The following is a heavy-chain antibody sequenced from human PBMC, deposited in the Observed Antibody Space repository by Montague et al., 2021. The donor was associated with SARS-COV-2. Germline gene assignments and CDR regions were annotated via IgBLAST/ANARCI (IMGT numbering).Heavy chain of an antibody. CDR1: GGSISSSSYY. V-gene: IGHV4-39*07. D-gene: IGHD6-13*01. CDR2: IYYSGST. J-gene: IGHJ6*02. CDR3: ARVGRQQLVRLSGMDV. Sequence: SETQSLTCTVSGGSISSSSYYWGWIRQPPGKGLEWFGSIYYSGSTYYNPSLKSRVTISVDTSKNQFSLKLSSVTAADTAVYYCARVGRQQLVRLSGMDVWGQGTTVTVSS.